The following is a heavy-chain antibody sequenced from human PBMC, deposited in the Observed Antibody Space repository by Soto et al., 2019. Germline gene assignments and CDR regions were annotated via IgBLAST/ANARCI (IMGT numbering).Heavy chain of an antibody. Sequence: ASVKVSCMASGYAFTISGISWLRLAPGQGLEWMGWSSAYNGNTIYAQKLQGRVTMTTDTSTSTAYMEPRSLRSDDTAVYYCTVLAYHTAPVDYWGQGTLVTVS. CDR1: GYAFTISG. CDR2: SSAYNGNT. D-gene: IGHD3-3*01. V-gene: IGHV1-18*01. J-gene: IGHJ4*02. CDR3: TVLAYHTAPVDY.